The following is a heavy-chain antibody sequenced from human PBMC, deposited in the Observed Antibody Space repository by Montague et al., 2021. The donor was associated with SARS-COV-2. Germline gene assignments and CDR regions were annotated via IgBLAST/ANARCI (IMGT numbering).Heavy chain of an antibody. CDR3: ARLGRGYSYAQSAFDI. J-gene: IGHJ3*02. CDR1: GGSISSYY. V-gene: IGHV4-59*08. Sequence: SETLSLTCTVSGGSISSYYWSWIRQPPGKGLELIGYIYYSGSTNYNPSLKSRVTISVDTSKNQFSLKLSSVTAAGTAVYYCARLGRGYSYAQSAFDIWGQGTMVTVSS. D-gene: IGHD5-18*01. CDR2: IYYSGST.